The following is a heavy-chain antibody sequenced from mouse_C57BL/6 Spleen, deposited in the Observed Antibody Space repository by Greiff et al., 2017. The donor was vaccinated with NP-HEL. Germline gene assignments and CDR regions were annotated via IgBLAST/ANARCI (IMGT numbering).Heavy chain of an antibody. CDR1: GFTFSDYY. CDR3: ARLGVYYGSNRYFDV. D-gene: IGHD1-1*01. CDR2: ISNGGGST. J-gene: IGHJ1*03. V-gene: IGHV5-12*01. Sequence: EVKVVESGGGLVQPGGSLKLSCAASGFTFSDYYMYWVRQTPEKRLEWVAYISNGGGSTYYPDTVKGRFTISRDNAKNTLYLQMSRLKSEDTAMYYCARLGVYYGSNRYFDVWGTGTTVTVSS.